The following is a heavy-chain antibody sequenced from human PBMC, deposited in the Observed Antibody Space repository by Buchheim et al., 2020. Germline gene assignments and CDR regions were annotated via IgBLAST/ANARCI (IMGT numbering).Heavy chain of an antibody. Sequence: QVQLVESGGGVVQPGRSLRLSCAASGFTFSSYSMHWVRQAPGKGLEWVAVISYDGSNKYYADSVKGRFTISRDNSKNTLYLQMNSLRAEDTAVYYCAKGVSVRRSINQLAYGMDFWGQGT. CDR1: GFTFSSYS. CDR3: AKGVSVRRSINQLAYGMDF. D-gene: IGHD2-2*01. V-gene: IGHV3-30*18. CDR2: ISYDGSNK. J-gene: IGHJ6*02.